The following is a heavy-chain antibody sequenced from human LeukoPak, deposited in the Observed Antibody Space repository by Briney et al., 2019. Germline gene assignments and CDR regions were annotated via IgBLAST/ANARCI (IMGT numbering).Heavy chain of an antibody. Sequence: PGGSLRLSCAASGFTSDDYAMHWVRQAPGKGLEWVSGISYNSGSIRYADSVKGRFTISGDNAKNSLYLQMNSLRAEDTALYYCAKASSYDFWSGYYGNDYWGQGTLVTVSS. CDR2: ISYNSGSI. J-gene: IGHJ4*02. CDR3: AKASSYDFWSGYYGNDY. CDR1: GFTSDDYA. V-gene: IGHV3-9*02. D-gene: IGHD3-3*01.